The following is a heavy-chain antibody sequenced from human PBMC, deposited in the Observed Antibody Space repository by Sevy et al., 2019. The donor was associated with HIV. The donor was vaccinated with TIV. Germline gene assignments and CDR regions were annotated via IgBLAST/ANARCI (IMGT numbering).Heavy chain of an antibody. Sequence: GGSLRLSCAASGFTFDDYGMSWVRQAPGKGLEWVSGINWNGGSTGYADSVKGRFTISRDNAKNSLYLQMNSLRAEDTALYHCARDRWAAAGYNWFDPWGQGTLVTVSS. CDR1: GFTFDDYG. CDR3: ARDRWAAAGYNWFDP. V-gene: IGHV3-20*01. D-gene: IGHD6-13*01. J-gene: IGHJ5*02. CDR2: INWNGGST.